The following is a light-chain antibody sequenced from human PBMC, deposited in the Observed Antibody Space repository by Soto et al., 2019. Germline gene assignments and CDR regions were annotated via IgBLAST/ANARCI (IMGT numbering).Light chain of an antibody. CDR1: QSVSSNY. J-gene: IGKJ2*01. Sequence: EIVLTQSPGTLSLSPGERATLSCRASQSVSSNYLAWYQQKPGQAPRLIIHGASSRATGIPDRFSGSGSGTDFTLTISRLEPEDFAVYYCQLYDNSRYTFGQGIKLEIK. CDR3: QLYDNSRYT. CDR2: GAS. V-gene: IGKV3-20*01.